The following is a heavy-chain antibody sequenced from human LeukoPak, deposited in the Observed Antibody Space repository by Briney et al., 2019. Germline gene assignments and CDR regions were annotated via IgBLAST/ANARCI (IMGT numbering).Heavy chain of an antibody. CDR3: ARSSIIAAAGPYYFDY. V-gene: IGHV1-69*06. D-gene: IGHD6-13*01. CDR1: GGTFSSYA. CDR2: IIPIFGTA. Sequence: SPVKVSCKASGGTFSSYAISWVRQAPGQGLEWMGGIIPIFGTANYAQKFQGRVTITADKSTSTAYMELSSLRSEDTAVYYCARSSIIAAAGPYYFDYWGQGTLVTVSS. J-gene: IGHJ4*02.